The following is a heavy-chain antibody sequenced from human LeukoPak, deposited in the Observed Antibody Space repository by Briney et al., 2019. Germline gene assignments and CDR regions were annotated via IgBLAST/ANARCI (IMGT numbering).Heavy chain of an antibody. D-gene: IGHD6-19*01. V-gene: IGHV3-7*01. Sequence: GGSLRLSCAASGFTLSNHWMIWVRQAPGKGLECVANIKQDGIEKYYLDSVKGRFTISRDNAKNSVYLQMNSLRVEDTAVYYCARGTPSSSGWLYYGMDVWGQGTTVTVSS. CDR1: GFTLSNHW. CDR2: IKQDGIEK. CDR3: ARGTPSSSGWLYYGMDV. J-gene: IGHJ6*02.